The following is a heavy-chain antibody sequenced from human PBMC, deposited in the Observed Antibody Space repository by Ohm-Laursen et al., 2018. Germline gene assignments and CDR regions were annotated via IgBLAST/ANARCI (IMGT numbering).Heavy chain of an antibody. CDR3: ARYNIGSWFDP. V-gene: IGHV4-4*07. Sequence: SETLSLTCTVSGASISSYYWSWIRQPAGKGLEWIGRIYASGTTYYNPSLTSRFTMSLDTPKNQFSLKLSSVTAADTAVYYCARYNIGSWFDPWGQGTLVTVSS. J-gene: IGHJ5*02. CDR1: GASISSYY. CDR2: IYASGTT. D-gene: IGHD6-19*01.